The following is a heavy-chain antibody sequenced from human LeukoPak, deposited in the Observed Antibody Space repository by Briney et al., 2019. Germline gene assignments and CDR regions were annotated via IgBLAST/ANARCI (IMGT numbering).Heavy chain of an antibody. CDR3: ASCVGKDYGDPRSAFDI. D-gene: IGHD4-17*01. CDR2: IYNGGST. Sequence: GGSLRLSCAASGFTVSSNYMSWVRQAPGKGLEWVSVIYNGGSTYYADSVKGRFTISRDNSKNTLYLQMNSLRAEDTAVYYCASCVGKDYGDPRSAFDIWGQGTMVTVSS. CDR1: GFTVSSNY. V-gene: IGHV3-66*01. J-gene: IGHJ3*02.